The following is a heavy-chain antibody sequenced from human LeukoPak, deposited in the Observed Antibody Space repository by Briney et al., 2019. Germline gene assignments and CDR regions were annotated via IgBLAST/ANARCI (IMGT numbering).Heavy chain of an antibody. V-gene: IGHV4-39*01. CDR2: IYYSGST. J-gene: IGHJ4*02. CDR1: GVSISSSSYY. CDR3: ARHLDILTGYFDY. Sequence: SETLSLTCTVSGVSISSSSYYWGWIRQPPGKGLEWIGSIYYSGSTYYNPSLKSRVTISVDTSKNQFSLKLSSVTAADTAVYYCARHLDILTGYFDYWGQGTLVTVSS. D-gene: IGHD3-9*01.